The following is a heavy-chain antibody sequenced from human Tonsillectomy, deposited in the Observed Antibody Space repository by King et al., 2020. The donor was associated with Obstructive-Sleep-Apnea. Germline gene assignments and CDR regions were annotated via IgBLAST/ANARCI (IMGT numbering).Heavy chain of an antibody. CDR1: GFTFSSYG. CDR3: AKVEHAVVTSSRYGMDV. J-gene: IGHJ6*02. V-gene: IGHV3-30*18. Sequence: QLVQSGGGVVQPGRSLRLSCAASGFTFSSYGMHWVRQAPGKGLEWVAVISYDGSNKYYADSVKGRFTISRDNSKNTLYLQMNSLRAEDTAVYYCAKVEHAVVTSSRYGMDVWGQGTTVTVSS. D-gene: IGHD2-21*02. CDR2: ISYDGSNK.